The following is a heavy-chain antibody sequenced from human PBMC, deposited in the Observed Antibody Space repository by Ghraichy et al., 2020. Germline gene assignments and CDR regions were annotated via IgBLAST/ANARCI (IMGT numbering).Heavy chain of an antibody. CDR2: ISSSSSYI. Sequence: GGSLRLSCAASGFTFSSYSMNWVRQAPGKGLEWVSSISSSSSYIYYADSVKGRFTISRDNAKNSLYLQMNSLRAEDTAVYYCGAYDYVWGSYRKQYYFDYWGQGTLVTVSS. J-gene: IGHJ4*02. CDR1: GFTFSSYS. D-gene: IGHD3-16*02. V-gene: IGHV3-21*01. CDR3: GAYDYVWGSYRKQYYFDY.